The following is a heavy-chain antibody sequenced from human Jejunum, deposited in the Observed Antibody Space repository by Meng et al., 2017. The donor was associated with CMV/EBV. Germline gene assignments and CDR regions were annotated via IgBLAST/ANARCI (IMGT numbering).Heavy chain of an antibody. CDR3: ARDRYCTNGVCYTHFDS. V-gene: IGHV3-11*06. D-gene: IGHD2-8*01. CDR1: GCTFDDYY. Sequence: VELGELGGGLGKAGGCLRLSCAASGCTFDDYYMNWSRQAPGKGLEWVSSVSSVSSYTNYADSVKGRFTISRDNAKNSLYLQMNSLRAEDTAVYYCARDRYCTNGVCYTHFDSWGQGTLVTVSS. J-gene: IGHJ4*02. CDR2: VSSVSSYT.